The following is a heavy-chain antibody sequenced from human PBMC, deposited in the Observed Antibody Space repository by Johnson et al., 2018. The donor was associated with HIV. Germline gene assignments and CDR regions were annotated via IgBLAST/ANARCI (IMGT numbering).Heavy chain of an antibody. Sequence: EQLVESGGGLVQPGGSLRLSCAASGFTFSSYAMSWVRQAPGKGLEWVSAISGSGGSTYYADSVQGRFTISRDNSKNTLYLQMNSLRAEDTAVYYCARDQFRKGWDQLGVDAFDIWDQGTMVTVSS. CDR1: GFTFSSYA. J-gene: IGHJ3*02. D-gene: IGHD1-26*01. CDR3: ARDQFRKGWDQLGVDAFDI. V-gene: IGHV3-23*04. CDR2: ISGSGGST.